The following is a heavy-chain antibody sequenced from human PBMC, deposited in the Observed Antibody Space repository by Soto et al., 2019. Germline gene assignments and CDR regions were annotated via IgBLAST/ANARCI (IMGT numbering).Heavy chain of an antibody. Sequence: GGSLRLSCAASGFTFSSYAMSWVHQAPGKGLEWVSAISGSGGSTYYADSVKGRFTISRDNSKNTLYLQMNSLRAEDTAVYYCAKEITGTTVVKENWFDPWGQGTLVTVSS. CDR1: GFTFSSYA. V-gene: IGHV3-23*01. CDR2: ISGSGGST. D-gene: IGHD4-17*01. J-gene: IGHJ5*02. CDR3: AKEITGTTVVKENWFDP.